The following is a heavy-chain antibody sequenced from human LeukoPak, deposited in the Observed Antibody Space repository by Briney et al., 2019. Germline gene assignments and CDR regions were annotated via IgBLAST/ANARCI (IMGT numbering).Heavy chain of an antibody. CDR2: IDHNQTR. CDR1: VGSINSGNW. J-gene: IGHJ6*02. Sequence: PSETLSLTCGVSVGSINSGNWWTWVRQSPGKGLEWIGFIDHNQTRNYNPSLKSRVTISADTFKNHFSLIVTSLTAADTAVYYCAAAPILRGEGGEHYKYGMDVWGQGTTVIVS. V-gene: IGHV4/OR15-8*01. CDR3: AAAPILRGEGGEHYKYGMDV. D-gene: IGHD2-2*02.